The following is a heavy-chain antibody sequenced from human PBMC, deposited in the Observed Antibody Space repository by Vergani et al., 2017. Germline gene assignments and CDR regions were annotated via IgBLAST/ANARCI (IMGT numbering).Heavy chain of an antibody. D-gene: IGHD6-19*01. CDR3: ATARYSSGWDTDAFDI. J-gene: IGHJ3*02. CDR1: GFTVSSNY. V-gene: IGHV3-66*01. Sequence: EVQLVESGGGLVQPGGSLRLSCAASGFTVSSNYMSWFRQAPGKGLEWVSVIYSGGSTYYADSVKGRFTISRDNSKNTLYLQMNSLRAEDTAVYYCATARYSSGWDTDAFDIWGQGTMVTVSS. CDR2: IYSGGST.